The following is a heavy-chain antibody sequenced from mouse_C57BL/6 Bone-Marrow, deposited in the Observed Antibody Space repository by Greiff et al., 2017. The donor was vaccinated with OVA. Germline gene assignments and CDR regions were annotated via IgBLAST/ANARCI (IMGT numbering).Heavy chain of an antibody. CDR2: LDTETGGT. Sequence: VQLQQSGAELVRPGASVTLSCKASGYTFTDYEMHWVKQTPVHGLEWIGALDTETGGTAYNQKFKGKAILTADKSSSTAYMELRSLTSEDSAVYYCTRGYSNYYAMDYWGQGTSVTVSS. D-gene: IGHD2-5*01. CDR1: GYTFTDYE. J-gene: IGHJ4*01. CDR3: TRGYSNYYAMDY. V-gene: IGHV1-15*01.